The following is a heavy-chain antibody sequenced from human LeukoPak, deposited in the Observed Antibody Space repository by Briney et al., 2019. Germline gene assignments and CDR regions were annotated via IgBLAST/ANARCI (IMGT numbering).Heavy chain of an antibody. V-gene: IGHV4-34*01. CDR3: ARGGDFGVVTYRGYYYYGMDV. CDR2: INHSGST. J-gene: IGHJ6*02. D-gene: IGHD3-3*01. CDR1: GGSFSGYY. Sequence: SETLSLTCAVYGGSFSGYYWSWIRQPPGKGLEWIGEINHSGSTNYNPSLKSRVTISVDTSKNQFSLKLSSVTAADTAVYYCARGGDFGVVTYRGYYYYGMDVWGQGTTVTVSS.